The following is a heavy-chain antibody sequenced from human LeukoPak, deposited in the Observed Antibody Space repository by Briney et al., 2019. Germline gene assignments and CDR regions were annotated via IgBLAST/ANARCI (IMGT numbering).Heavy chain of an antibody. D-gene: IGHD6-25*01. CDR2: IIPIFGTA. CDR1: GGTFTSYA. V-gene: IGHV1-69*05. CDR3: ARDEAATGAFDI. J-gene: IGHJ3*02. Sequence: SVKVSCKASGGTFTSYAISWVRQAPGQGLEWMGRIIPIFGTANYAQKFQGRVTITTDESTSTAYMELSSLRSEDTAVYYCARDEAATGAFDIWGQGTMVTVSS.